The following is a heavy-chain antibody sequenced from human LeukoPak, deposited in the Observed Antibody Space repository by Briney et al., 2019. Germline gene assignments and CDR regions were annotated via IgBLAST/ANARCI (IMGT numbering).Heavy chain of an antibody. J-gene: IGHJ4*02. CDR3: ARGRGDYGDDHFDY. CDR1: GFTFSSYG. Sequence: HPGGSLRLSCAASGFTFSSYGMHWVRQAPGKGLEWVAVIWYDGSNKYYADSVKGRFTISRDNSKNTLYLQMNSLRAEDTAVYYCARGRGDYGDDHFDYWGQGTLVTVSS. V-gene: IGHV3-33*08. D-gene: IGHD4-17*01. CDR2: IWYDGSNK.